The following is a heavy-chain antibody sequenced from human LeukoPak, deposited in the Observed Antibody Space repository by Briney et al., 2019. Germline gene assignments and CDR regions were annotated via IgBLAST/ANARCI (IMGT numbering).Heavy chain of an antibody. Sequence: PGVSLRLSCAASGFTFSDYYRSWIRQAPGKGLEWVSYISSSGSTIYYADSVKGRFTISRDNAKNSLYLQMNSLRAEYTAVYYCARAAMVRLLFDYWGQGTLVTVSS. D-gene: IGHD5-18*01. V-gene: IGHV3-11*01. CDR1: GFTFSDYY. CDR3: ARAAMVRLLFDY. CDR2: ISSSGSTI. J-gene: IGHJ4*02.